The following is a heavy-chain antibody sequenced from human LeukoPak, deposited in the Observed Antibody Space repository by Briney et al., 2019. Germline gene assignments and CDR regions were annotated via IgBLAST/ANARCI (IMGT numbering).Heavy chain of an antibody. CDR3: ARGVAVAAYYMDV. J-gene: IGHJ6*03. D-gene: IGHD6-19*01. CDR1: GGSISSYY. CDR2: IYYSGST. Sequence: KPAETLSLPCTVSGGSISSYYGSWIRQPPGKGLEWIGYIYYSGSTNYNPSLKSRVTISVDTSKNQFSLQLSSVTAADTAVYYCARGVAVAAYYMDVGGKGTTVTVSS. V-gene: IGHV4-59*01.